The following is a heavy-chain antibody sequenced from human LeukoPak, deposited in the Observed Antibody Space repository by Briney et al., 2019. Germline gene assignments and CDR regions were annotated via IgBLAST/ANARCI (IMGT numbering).Heavy chain of an antibody. CDR3: ARGWMGNWFDP. Sequence: PGRSLRLSCEASGFTFSHYGMHWVRQAPGKGLEWVAVIWSDATNQYYADSVKGRFTISRDNFKNTVSLQMNSLRAEDTAVYYCARGWMGNWFDPWGQGTLVTVSS. J-gene: IGHJ5*02. CDR2: IWSDATNQ. CDR1: GFTFSHYG. V-gene: IGHV3-33*01. D-gene: IGHD2-2*03.